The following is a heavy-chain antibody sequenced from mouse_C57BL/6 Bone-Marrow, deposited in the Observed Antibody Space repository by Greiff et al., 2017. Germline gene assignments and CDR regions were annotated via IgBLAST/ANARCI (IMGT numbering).Heavy chain of an antibody. Sequence: QVQLQQPGAELVKPGASVQLSCTASGYTFTSYWMHWVKQRPGRGLEWIARIDPNSGGTKYTENFKSKATLTVAKPSSTAYMQLSSLTSEDSAVYYGARYYYGSSHWYFDVWGTGTTVTVSS. J-gene: IGHJ1*03. CDR3: ARYYYGSSHWYFDV. V-gene: IGHV1-72*01. CDR2: IDPNSGGT. D-gene: IGHD1-1*01. CDR1: GYTFTSYW.